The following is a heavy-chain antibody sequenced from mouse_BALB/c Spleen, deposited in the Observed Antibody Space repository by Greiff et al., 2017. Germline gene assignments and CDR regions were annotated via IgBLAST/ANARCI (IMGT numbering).Heavy chain of an antibody. CDR1: GYTFTSYW. V-gene: IGHV1S22*01. J-gene: IGHJ3*01. Sequence: LQQPGSELVRPGASVKLSCKASGYTFTSYWMHWVKQRHGQGLEWIGNIYPGSGSANYVEKFKSKGTLTVDTSSSTAYMHLSSLTSEDSAVYYCTREDYGSSFAYWGQGTLVTVSA. D-gene: IGHD1-1*01. CDR3: TREDYGSSFAY. CDR2: IYPGSGSA.